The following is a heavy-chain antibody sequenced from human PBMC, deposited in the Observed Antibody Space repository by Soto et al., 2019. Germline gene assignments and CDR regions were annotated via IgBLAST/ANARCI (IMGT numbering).Heavy chain of an antibody. D-gene: IGHD4-17*01. CDR3: ARGVTVGYYYYGMDV. CDR2: ISYDGSNK. Sequence: AGGSLRLSCAASGFTFSSYAMHWVRQAPGKGLEWVAVISYDGSNKYYADSVKGRFTISRDNSRNTLYLQMNSLRAEDTAVYYCARGVTVGYYYYGMDVWGQGTTVTVS. J-gene: IGHJ6*02. CDR1: GFTFSSYA. V-gene: IGHV3-30-3*01.